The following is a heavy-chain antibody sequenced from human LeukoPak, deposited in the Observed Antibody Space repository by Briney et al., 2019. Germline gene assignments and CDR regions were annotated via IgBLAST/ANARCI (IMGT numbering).Heavy chain of an antibody. CDR1: GYTFTSYG. D-gene: IGHD3-22*01. J-gene: IGHJ4*02. V-gene: IGHV1-18*01. Sequence: EASVKVSCKASGYTFTSYGISWVRQAPGQGLEWMGWISAYNGNTNYAQKLQGRVTMTTDTSTSTAYMELRSLRSDDTAVYYCARNKYYYDSSGYYYWGQGTLVTVSS. CDR2: ISAYNGNT. CDR3: ARNKYYYDSSGYYY.